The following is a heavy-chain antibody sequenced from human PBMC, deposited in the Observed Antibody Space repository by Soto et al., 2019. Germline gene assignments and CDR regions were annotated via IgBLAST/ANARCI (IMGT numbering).Heavy chain of an antibody. CDR1: GFSFSSYT. J-gene: IGHJ4*02. Sequence: GGSLRLSCAASGFSFSSYTMHWVRQAPGKGLEWVALISYDGSSENYADSVKGRFTISRDNSKNTLYLQMNSLRAEDAAVYYCARAPNSGWHIFHYWGQGAPVTVSS. D-gene: IGHD6-19*01. CDR2: ISYDGSSE. V-gene: IGHV3-30-3*01. CDR3: ARAPNSGWHIFHY.